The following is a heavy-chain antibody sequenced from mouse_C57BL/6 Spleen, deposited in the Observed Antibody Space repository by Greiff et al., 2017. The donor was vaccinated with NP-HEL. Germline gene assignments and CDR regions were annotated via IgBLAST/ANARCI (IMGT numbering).Heavy chain of an antibody. J-gene: IGHJ4*01. D-gene: IGHD1-1*01. Sequence: EVQLQQSGAELVRPGASVKLSCTASGFNIKDDYMHWVKQRPEQGLEWIGWIDPENGDTEYASKFQGKATITADTSSNTAYLQLSSLTSEDTAVYYCTTWGITTVVRIGYYAMDYWGQGTSVTVSS. CDR2: IDPENGDT. CDR3: TTWGITTVVRIGYYAMDY. CDR1: GFNIKDDY. V-gene: IGHV14-4*01.